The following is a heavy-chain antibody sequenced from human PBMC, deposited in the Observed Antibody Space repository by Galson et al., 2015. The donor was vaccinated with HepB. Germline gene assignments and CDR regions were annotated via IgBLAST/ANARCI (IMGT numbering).Heavy chain of an antibody. CDR3: AKENSIAAAGDYYYYGMDV. CDR1: GFTFSSYA. CDR2: ISDTANST. D-gene: IGHD6-13*01. J-gene: IGHJ6*02. V-gene: IGHV3-23*01. Sequence: SLRLSCAASGFTFSSYAMTWVRQAPGKGLECVSSISDTANSTYYADSVKGRFTISRDNFKNTLYLQMNSLRAEDTALYYCAKENSIAAAGDYYYYGMDVWGQGTTVTVSS.